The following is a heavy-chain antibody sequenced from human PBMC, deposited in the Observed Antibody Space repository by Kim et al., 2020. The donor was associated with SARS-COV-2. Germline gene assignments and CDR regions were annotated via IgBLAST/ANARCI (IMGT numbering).Heavy chain of an antibody. V-gene: IGHV3-11*03. Sequence: GGSLRLSCAASGFTFSDYYMSWIRQAPGKGLEWVSYISSSSSYINYADSVKGRFTISRDNAKNSLYLQMNSLRAEDTAVYYCARTQTQRTVIVWLDYWGQGTLVTVSS. CDR1: GFTFSDYY. CDR3: ARTQTQRTVIVWLDY. CDR2: ISSSSSYI. D-gene: IGHD2-21*01. J-gene: IGHJ4*02.